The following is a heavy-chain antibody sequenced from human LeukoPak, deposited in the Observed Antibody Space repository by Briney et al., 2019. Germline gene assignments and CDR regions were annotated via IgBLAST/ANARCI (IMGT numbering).Heavy chain of an antibody. CDR3: ASSGIGHYYFDF. V-gene: IGHV3-74*01. CDR2: VPNDGTST. CDR1: GFSLSNYW. Sequence: GGSLRLSCAASGFSLSNYWMHWFRQVPGKGLMWVSRVPNDGTSTGYADSVKGRFTISRDDATNTLFLQMNSLRVEDTAVYYCASSGIGHYYFDFWGQGALVTVSS. D-gene: IGHD3-3*01. J-gene: IGHJ4*02.